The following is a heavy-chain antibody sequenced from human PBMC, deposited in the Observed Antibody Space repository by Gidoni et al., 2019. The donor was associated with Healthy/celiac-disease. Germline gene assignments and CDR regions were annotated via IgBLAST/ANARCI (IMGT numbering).Heavy chain of an antibody. CDR3: AKPPGYSSSWHYFGY. CDR1: GFTFTSYA. V-gene: IGHV3-23*01. Sequence: EVQLLESGGGLVQPGGSLRLSCSASGFTFTSYAMSWVRQAPGKGLEWVSTISGSGGGTYYADSVKGRFTISRDNSKNTLHLQMNSLRAEDTAVYYCAKPPGYSSSWHYFGYWGQGTLVTVSS. J-gene: IGHJ4*02. D-gene: IGHD6-13*01. CDR2: ISGSGGGT.